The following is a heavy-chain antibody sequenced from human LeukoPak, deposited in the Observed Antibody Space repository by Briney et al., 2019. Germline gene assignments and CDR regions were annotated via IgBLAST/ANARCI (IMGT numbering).Heavy chain of an antibody. J-gene: IGHJ4*02. CDR1: GFTVSSNY. Sequence: GGSLRLSCAASGFTVSSNYMSWVRQAPGKGLEWVSAISGSGGSTYYADSVKGRFTISRDNSKNTLYLQMNSLRAEDTAVYYCARDSSGYFGGQGTLVTVSS. V-gene: IGHV3-53*01. CDR3: ARDSSGYF. CDR2: ISGSGGST. D-gene: IGHD3-22*01.